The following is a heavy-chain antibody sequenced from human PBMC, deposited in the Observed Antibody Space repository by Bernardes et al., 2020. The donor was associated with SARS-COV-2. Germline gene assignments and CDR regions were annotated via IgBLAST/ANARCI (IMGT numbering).Heavy chain of an antibody. Sequence: SETLSLTCAVSGSSISSGYYWTWIRQPPGKGLEWIGSIYHSGDTYYNRSLERRVIMSVDTSKKQFSLRLTSVTAADTAVYYCVRNVGYGTGWYGKSDIWGQGTLVTVSS. CDR2: IYHSGDT. CDR1: GSSISSGYY. D-gene: IGHD6-13*01. CDR3: VRNVGYGTGWYGKSDI. J-gene: IGHJ4*02. V-gene: IGHV4-38-2*01.